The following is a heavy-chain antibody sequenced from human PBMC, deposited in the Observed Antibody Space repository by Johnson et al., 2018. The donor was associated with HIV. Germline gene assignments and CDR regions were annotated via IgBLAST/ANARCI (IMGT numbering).Heavy chain of an antibody. CDR2: ISSSGSTR. V-gene: IGHV3-11*04. D-gene: IGHD1-26*01. Sequence: QVQLVESGGGLVKPGGSLRLSCAASGFTFSDYYMSWIRQAPAKGPEWVSYISSSGSTRYYADSVKGRFTISSDNAKNSLYRQMNSLRAEDTAVYYCARTISSYQGAFDIWGQGTMVTVSS. CDR1: GFTFSDYY. CDR3: ARTISSYQGAFDI. J-gene: IGHJ3*02.